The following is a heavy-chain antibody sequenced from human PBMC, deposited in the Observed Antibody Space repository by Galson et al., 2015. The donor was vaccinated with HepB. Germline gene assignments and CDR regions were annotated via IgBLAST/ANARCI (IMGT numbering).Heavy chain of an antibody. V-gene: IGHV1-2*02. Sequence: SVKVSCKASGYTFTGYYMHWVRQAPGQGLEWMGWINPNSGGTNYAQKFQGRVTMTRDTSISTAYMELSRLRSDDTAVYYCARVYGGVIQLWSQGGDDAFDIWGQGTMVTVSS. J-gene: IGHJ3*02. CDR3: ARVYGGVIQLWSQGGDDAFDI. CDR1: GYTFTGYY. CDR2: INPNSGGT. D-gene: IGHD5-18*01.